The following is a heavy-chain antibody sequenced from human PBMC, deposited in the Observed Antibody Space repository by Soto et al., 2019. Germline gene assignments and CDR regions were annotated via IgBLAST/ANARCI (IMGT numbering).Heavy chain of an antibody. CDR2: ISGSGGST. CDR3: ARTAGSEYYGMDV. V-gene: IGHV3-23*01. CDR1: GFTFSSYA. D-gene: IGHD3-10*01. J-gene: IGHJ6*02. Sequence: GGSPGLSCAASGFTFSSYAMSWVRQAPGKGLEWVSAISGSGGSTYYADSVKGRFTISRDNSKNTLYLQMNSLRAEDTAVYYCARTAGSEYYGMDVWGQGTTVTVSS.